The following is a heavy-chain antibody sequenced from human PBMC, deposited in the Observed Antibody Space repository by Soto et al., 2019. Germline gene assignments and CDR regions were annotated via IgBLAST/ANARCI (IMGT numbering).Heavy chain of an antibody. D-gene: IGHD4-4*01. V-gene: IGHV3-30*18. J-gene: IGHJ6*02. CDR1: GFTFSSYG. CDR2: ISYDGSNK. CDR3: AKDHSNGPYYYYGMDV. Sequence: GGSLRLSCAASGFTFSSYGMHWVRQAPGKGLEWVAVISYDGSNKYYADSVKGRFTISRDNSKNTLYLQMNSLRAEDTAVYYCAKDHSNGPYYYYGMDVWGQGTTVTV.